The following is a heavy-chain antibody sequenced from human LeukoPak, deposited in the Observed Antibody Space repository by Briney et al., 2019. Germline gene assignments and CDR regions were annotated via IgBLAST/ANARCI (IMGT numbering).Heavy chain of an antibody. D-gene: IGHD4/OR15-4a*01. Sequence: KPSEILSLTCAVYGGSFSGYYWSWIRQPPGKGLEWIGEINHSGSTNYNPPLKSRVTISVDTSKNQFSLKLSSVTAADTAVYYCARGGGLTYNWFDPWGQGTLVTVSS. CDR1: GGSFSGYY. CDR3: ARGGGLTYNWFDP. J-gene: IGHJ5*02. V-gene: IGHV4-34*01. CDR2: INHSGST.